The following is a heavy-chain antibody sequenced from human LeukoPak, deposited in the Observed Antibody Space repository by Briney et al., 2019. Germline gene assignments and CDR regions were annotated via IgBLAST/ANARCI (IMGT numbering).Heavy chain of an antibody. D-gene: IGHD3-22*01. CDR3: ARDHYYDSSGYYHGYFQH. CDR1: GFTFSSYS. V-gene: IGHV3-48*04. J-gene: IGHJ1*01. Sequence: GGSLRLSCAASGFTFSSYSMNWVRQAPGKGLEWVSYISSSSSTIYYADSVKGRFTISRDNAKNSLYLQMNSLRAEDTAVYYCARDHYYDSSGYYHGYFQHWGQGTLVTVSS. CDR2: ISSSSSTI.